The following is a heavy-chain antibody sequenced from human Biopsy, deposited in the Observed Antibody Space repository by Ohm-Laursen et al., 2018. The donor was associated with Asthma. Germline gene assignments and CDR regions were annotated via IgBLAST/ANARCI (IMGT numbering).Heavy chain of an antibody. V-gene: IGHV3-23*01. Sequence: GSLRLSCTASEFPFSSYAMNWVRQAPGKGLEWVSSISGNGDNTHYSDSAQGRFIISRDNSKNTLYLQMNSLRVEDTAIYFCAKDKVGAANSYQYGMDVWGQGTTVTVSS. CDR2: ISGNGDNT. CDR1: EFPFSSYA. J-gene: IGHJ6*02. CDR3: AKDKVGAANSYQYGMDV. D-gene: IGHD1-26*01.